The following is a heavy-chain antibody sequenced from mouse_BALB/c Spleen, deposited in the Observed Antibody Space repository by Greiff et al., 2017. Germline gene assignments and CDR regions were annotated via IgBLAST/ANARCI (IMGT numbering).Heavy chain of an antibody. CDR2: IDPSDSYT. Sequence: QVQLQQPGAELVKPGASVKLSCKASGYTFTSYWMHWVKQRPGQGLEWIGEIDPSDSYTNYNQKFKGKATLTVDKSSSTAYMQLSSLTSEDSAVYYCAGYYYFDYWGQGTTLTVSS. CDR1: GYTFTSYW. CDR3: AGYYYFDY. D-gene: IGHD2-3*01. J-gene: IGHJ2*01. V-gene: IGHV1-69*02.